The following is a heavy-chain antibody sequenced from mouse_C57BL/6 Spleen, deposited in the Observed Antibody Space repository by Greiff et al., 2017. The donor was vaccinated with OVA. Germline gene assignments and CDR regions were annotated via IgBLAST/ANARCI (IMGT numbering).Heavy chain of an antibody. J-gene: IGHJ1*03. Sequence: QVQPQQPGAELVKPGASVKLSCKASGYTFTSYWMHWVKQRPGRGLEWIGRIDPNSGGTKYNEKFKSKATLTVDKPSTTASMQRSSLTSEDSAVYYCARAIYYDYDWYFDVWGTGTTVTVSS. CDR1: GYTFTSYW. D-gene: IGHD2-4*01. CDR2: IDPNSGGT. CDR3: ARAIYYDYDWYFDV. V-gene: IGHV1-72*01.